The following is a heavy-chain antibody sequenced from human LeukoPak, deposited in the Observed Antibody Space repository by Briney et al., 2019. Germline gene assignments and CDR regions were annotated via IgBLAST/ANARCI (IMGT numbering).Heavy chain of an antibody. J-gene: IGHJ6*02. CDR1: GFTFSSYG. Sequence: GRSLRLSCAASGFTFSSYGMHWVRQAPGKGLEWVAVISYDGSNKYYADSVKGRFTISRDNSKNTLYLQMNSLRAEGTAVYYCAKAPSWRPTYYGMDVWGQGTTVTVSS. CDR2: ISYDGSNK. D-gene: IGHD3-3*01. V-gene: IGHV3-30*18. CDR3: AKAPSWRPTYYGMDV.